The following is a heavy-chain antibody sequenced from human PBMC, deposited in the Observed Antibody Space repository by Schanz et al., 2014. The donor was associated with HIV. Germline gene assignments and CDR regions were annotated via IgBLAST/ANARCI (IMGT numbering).Heavy chain of an antibody. CDR3: ATCLITIGCSS. D-gene: IGHD1-1*01. CDR2: ISAYDGNT. V-gene: IGHV1-18*01. Sequence: QVQLVQSGAEVKKPGASVKVSCKASGYTFTSYGISWVRQAPGQGLEWMGWISAYDGNTNYAQKFQGRVTMTTDTSRYTAYMELRSLRSDDTAVYYCATCLITIGCSSWGQGTLVTVSS. J-gene: IGHJ5*02. CDR1: GYTFTSYG.